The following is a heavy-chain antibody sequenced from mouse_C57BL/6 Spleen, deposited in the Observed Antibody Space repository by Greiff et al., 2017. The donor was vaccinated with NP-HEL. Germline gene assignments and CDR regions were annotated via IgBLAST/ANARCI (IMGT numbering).Heavy chain of an antibody. CDR3: GGRFYYDYARAMDY. D-gene: IGHD2-4*01. J-gene: IGHJ4*01. CDR1: GYTFTEYT. CDR2: FYPGSGSI. V-gene: IGHV1-62-2*01. Sequence: QVQLQQSGAELVKPGASVKLSCKASGYTFTEYTIHWVKQRSGQGLEWIGWFYPGSGSIKYHEKFKDQATLTADKSASTVYMELSRLTSEDAAVYFCGGRFYYDYARAMDYWGQGTSVTVSS.